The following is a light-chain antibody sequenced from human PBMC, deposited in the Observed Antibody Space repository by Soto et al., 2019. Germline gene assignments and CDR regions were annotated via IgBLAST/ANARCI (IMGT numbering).Light chain of an antibody. CDR2: AAS. CDR3: QQSYSTPYT. V-gene: IGKV1-39*01. CDR1: QSISSY. Sequence: DIQMTQSPSSLSASVGDRVTITCRASQSISSYLNWYQQKPGKAPKLLIYAASSWQSGVPSRFSGSGSGTDFTLTISSLQPEDFATYYGQQSYSTPYTFGQGTKLVIK. J-gene: IGKJ2*01.